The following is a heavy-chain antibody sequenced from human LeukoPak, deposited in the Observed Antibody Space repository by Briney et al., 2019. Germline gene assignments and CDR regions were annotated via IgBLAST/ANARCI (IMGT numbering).Heavy chain of an antibody. CDR3: ARGADIVVVPAATRGSWFDP. CDR2: IYYSGST. CDR1: GGSISSYY. D-gene: IGHD2-2*01. J-gene: IGHJ5*02. Sequence: SETLSLTCTVSGGSISSYYWSWIRQPPGKGLEWIGYIYYSGSTNYNPSLKGRVTISVDTSKNQFSLKLSSVTAADTAVYYCARGADIVVVPAATRGSWFDPWGQGTLVTVSS. V-gene: IGHV4-59*01.